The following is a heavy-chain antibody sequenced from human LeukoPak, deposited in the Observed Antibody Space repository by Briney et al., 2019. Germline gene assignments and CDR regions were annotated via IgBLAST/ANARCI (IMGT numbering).Heavy chain of an antibody. D-gene: IGHD2-21*01. J-gene: IGHJ4*02. CDR2: IGSSGRTI. CDR1: GLSFSNNE. Sequence: GPSLRLSCAASGLSFSNNEMNWVRQPPRKGLEWVSYIGSSGRTIYYAHSVKGRFTISRDNAKNSLYLQMNSQRAEDTAVYYCARGFNGVVVILDSWGRGTLVSVSS. CDR3: ARGFNGVVVILDS. V-gene: IGHV3-48*03.